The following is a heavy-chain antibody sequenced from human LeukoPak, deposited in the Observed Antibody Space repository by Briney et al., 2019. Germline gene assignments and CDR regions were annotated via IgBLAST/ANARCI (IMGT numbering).Heavy chain of an antibody. J-gene: IGHJ4*02. V-gene: IGHV3-74*01. Sequence: GGSLRLSCAASGFTPSLYWMHWVRHAPGKGLVWVSRINRDGSITDYADSVRGRFTISRDNAQNTLYLQMDSLRVEDTAVYYCTRAVGSSPYYWGQGTLVTVSS. D-gene: IGHD1-26*01. CDR3: TRAVGSSPYY. CDR1: GFTPSLYW. CDR2: INRDGSIT.